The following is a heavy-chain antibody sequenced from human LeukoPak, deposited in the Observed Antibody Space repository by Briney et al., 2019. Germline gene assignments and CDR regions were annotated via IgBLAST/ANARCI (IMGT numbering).Heavy chain of an antibody. J-gene: IGHJ4*02. CDR3: ARGLGSWLNGYYFDY. D-gene: IGHD3-9*01. V-gene: IGHV1-18*01. CDR2: ISAYNGNT. Sequence: EASVKVSCKASGYTFTSYGISWVRQAPGQGLEWMGWISAYNGNTNYAQKLQGRVTMTTDTSTSTAYKELRSLRSDDTAVYYCARGLGSWLNGYYFDYWGQGTLVTVSS. CDR1: GYTFTSYG.